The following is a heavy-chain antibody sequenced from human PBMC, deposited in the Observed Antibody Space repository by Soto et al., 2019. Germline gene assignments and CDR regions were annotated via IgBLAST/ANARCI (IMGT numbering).Heavy chain of an antibody. CDR2: IYSSGST. CDR1: GGAISTYY. V-gene: IGHV4-4*07. D-gene: IGHD2-2*01. J-gene: IGHJ5*02. CDR3: ARGQRVSDWFDP. Sequence: SETLSLTCTVSGGAISTYYWTWIRQPAGKGLEWIGRIYSSGSTKYNPSLQSRVTMSLDTSNNQFSLRLTSVTAADTAVYYCARGQRVSDWFDPWGQGTLVNVSS.